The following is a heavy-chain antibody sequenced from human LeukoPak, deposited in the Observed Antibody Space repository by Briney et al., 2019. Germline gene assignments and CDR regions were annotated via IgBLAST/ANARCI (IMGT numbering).Heavy chain of an antibody. CDR2: IKQDGTEK. CDR1: GFSFTTYW. D-gene: IGHD3-22*01. CDR3: ASSSGYLFDI. V-gene: IGHV3-7*01. Sequence: GGSLRLSCAASGFSFTTYWMSWVRQAPGKGLEWVANIKQDGTEKYYVDSVKGRFTISRDNAKNSLYLQMNRLRAEDTAVYYCASSSGYLFDIWGQGTMVTVSS. J-gene: IGHJ3*02.